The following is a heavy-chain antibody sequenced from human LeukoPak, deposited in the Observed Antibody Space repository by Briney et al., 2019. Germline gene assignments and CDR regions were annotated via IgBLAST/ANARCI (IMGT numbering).Heavy chain of an antibody. J-gene: IGHJ4*02. CDR1: GGSFSDYY. Sequence: SETLSLTCTVSGGSFSDYYWSWIRQPAGKGLEWIGRIYTSGSTNYNPSLKSRVTMSLDMSKNQFSLKLNSVTAADTAVYYCARDLVAFDYWGQGALVIVSS. D-gene: IGHD2-15*01. V-gene: IGHV4-4*07. CDR3: ARDLVAFDY. CDR2: IYTSGST.